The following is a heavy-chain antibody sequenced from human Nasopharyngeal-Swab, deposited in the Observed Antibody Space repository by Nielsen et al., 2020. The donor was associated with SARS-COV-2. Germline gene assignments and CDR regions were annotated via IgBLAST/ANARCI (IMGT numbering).Heavy chain of an antibody. CDR3: AKDRKAPLDY. Sequence: GESLKISCAASGFTFSSYGMHWVRQAPGKGLEWVAVISYDGSNKYYADSVKGRFTISRDNSKNTLYLQMNSLRAEDTAVYYCAKDRKAPLDYWGQGTLVTASS. CDR2: ISYDGSNK. V-gene: IGHV3-30*18. CDR1: GFTFSSYG. J-gene: IGHJ4*02.